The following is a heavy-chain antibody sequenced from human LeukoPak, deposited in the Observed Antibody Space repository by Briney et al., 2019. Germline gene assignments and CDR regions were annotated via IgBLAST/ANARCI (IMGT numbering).Heavy chain of an antibody. Sequence: GGSLRLSCAASGFTFSSYAMSWVRQAPGKGLEWVSAISGSGGSTYYADSVKGRFTISRDNSKNTLYLQMNSLRAEDTAVYYCAKDIFGDTAGTPYYFDYWGQGTLVTVSS. CDR1: GFTFSSYA. V-gene: IGHV3-23*01. J-gene: IGHJ4*02. CDR3: AKDIFGDTAGTPYYFDY. D-gene: IGHD5-18*01. CDR2: ISGSGGST.